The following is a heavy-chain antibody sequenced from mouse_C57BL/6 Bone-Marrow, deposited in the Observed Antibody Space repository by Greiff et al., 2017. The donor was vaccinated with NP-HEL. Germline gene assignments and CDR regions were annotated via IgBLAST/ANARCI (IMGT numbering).Heavy chain of an antibody. J-gene: IGHJ2*01. CDR1: GYSITSGYY. V-gene: IGHV3-6*01. CDR3: ARRKNYFDY. Sequence: EVQLQESGPGLVKPSQSLSLTCSVTGYSITSGYYWNWIRQFPGNKLEWMGYISYDGSNNYNPSLKNRISITRDTSKNQFFLKLNSVTTEDTATYYCARRKNYFDYWGQGTTLTVSS. CDR2: ISYDGSN.